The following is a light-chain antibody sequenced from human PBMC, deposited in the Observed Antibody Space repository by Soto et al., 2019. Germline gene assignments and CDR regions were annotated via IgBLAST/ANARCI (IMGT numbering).Light chain of an antibody. CDR1: QTVSSSS. J-gene: IGKJ2*01. Sequence: ESVLTQSPGTLSLSPGERASLSCRASQTVSSSSFAWYQQKPGQAPRLLIYGASNRATGIPDRFSGSGSGTDFTLTISRLEPADCAVYYCQQYDSSPPNYTFGHGTKREI. CDR3: QQYDSSPPNYT. CDR2: GAS. V-gene: IGKV3-20*01.